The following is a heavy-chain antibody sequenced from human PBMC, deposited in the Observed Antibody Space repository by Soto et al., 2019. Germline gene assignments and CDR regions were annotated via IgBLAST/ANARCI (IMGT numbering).Heavy chain of an antibody. D-gene: IGHD5-18*01. CDR3: ARGGQLWFASEIHEARSTFDL. CDR2: INPNSGGT. CDR1: GYTFTGYY. Sequence: ASVKVSCKASGYTFTGYYMHWVRQAPGQGLEWMGWINPNSGGTNYAQNFQDWVTMTRDTSISTAYMDLSRLRSDDTAVYYCARGGQLWFASEIHEARSTFDLWGQGTLVTVSS. J-gene: IGHJ4*02. V-gene: IGHV1-2*04.